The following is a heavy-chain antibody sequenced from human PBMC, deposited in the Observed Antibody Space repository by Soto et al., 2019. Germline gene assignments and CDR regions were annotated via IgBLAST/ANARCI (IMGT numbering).Heavy chain of an antibody. CDR3: ARLDVDIVATIPY. V-gene: IGHV4-39*01. CDR1: GGSISSSSYY. J-gene: IGHJ4*02. D-gene: IGHD5-12*01. CDR2: IYYSGST. Sequence: SETLSLTCTVSGGSISSSSYYWGWIRQPPGKGLEWIGSIYYSGSTYYNPSLKSRVTISVDTSKNQFSLKLSSVTAADTAVYYCARLDVDIVATIPYWGQGTLVTVSS.